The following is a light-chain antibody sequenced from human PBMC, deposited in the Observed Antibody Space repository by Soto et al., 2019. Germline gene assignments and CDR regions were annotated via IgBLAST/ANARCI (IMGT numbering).Light chain of an antibody. Sequence: EIVLTQSPGTLSLSPGERATLSCRASQSVSSSYLAWYQQKPGQAPRLLINGASSRATGIPDRFSGSGSGTDFTLTISRLEPEDFAVYYCHQYGSSPLYTFGQGTKLEIK. J-gene: IGKJ2*01. CDR1: QSVSSSY. CDR3: HQYGSSPLYT. CDR2: GAS. V-gene: IGKV3-20*01.